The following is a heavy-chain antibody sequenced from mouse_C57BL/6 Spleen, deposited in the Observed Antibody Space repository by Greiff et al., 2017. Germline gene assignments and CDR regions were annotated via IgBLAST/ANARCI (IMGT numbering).Heavy chain of an antibody. J-gene: IGHJ1*03. CDR2: IDPSDSYT. CDR1: GYTFTSYW. V-gene: IGHV1-69*01. CDR3: ARGGSTMVTSWYFDV. Sequence: QVQLQQPGAELVMPGASVKLSCKASGYTFTSYWMHWVKRRPGQGLEWIGEIDPSDSYTNYNQKFKGKSTLTVDKSSSTAYMQLSSLTSEDSAVYYCARGGSTMVTSWYFDVWGTGTTVTVSS. D-gene: IGHD2-2*01.